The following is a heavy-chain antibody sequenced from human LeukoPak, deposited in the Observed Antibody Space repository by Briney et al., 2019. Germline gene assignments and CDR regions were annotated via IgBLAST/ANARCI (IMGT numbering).Heavy chain of an antibody. J-gene: IGHJ6*04. CDR3: ARGRAYCSGGSCYSGKYYYGMDV. D-gene: IGHD2-15*01. CDR1: GGTFSSYA. CDR2: IIPIFGTA. V-gene: IGHV1-69*06. Sequence: SVKVSCKASGGTFSSYAISWVRQAPGQGLEWMGGIIPIFGTADYAQKFQGRVTITADKSTSTAYMELSSLRSEDTAVYYCARGRAYCSGGSCYSGKYYYGMDVWGKGTTVTVSS.